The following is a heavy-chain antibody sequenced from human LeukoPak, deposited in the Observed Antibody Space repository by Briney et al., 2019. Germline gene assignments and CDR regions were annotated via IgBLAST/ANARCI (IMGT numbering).Heavy chain of an antibody. Sequence: PSETLSLTCTVSGGSISSYYWSWIRQPAGKGLEWIGRIYTSGSTNYNPSLKSRVTISVDTSKNQFSPKLSSVTAADTAVYYCARVSMATPIPAYYYYYGMDVWGQGTTVTVSS. V-gene: IGHV4-4*07. D-gene: IGHD5-24*01. CDR3: ARVSMATPIPAYYYYYGMDV. CDR2: IYTSGST. J-gene: IGHJ6*02. CDR1: GGSISSYY.